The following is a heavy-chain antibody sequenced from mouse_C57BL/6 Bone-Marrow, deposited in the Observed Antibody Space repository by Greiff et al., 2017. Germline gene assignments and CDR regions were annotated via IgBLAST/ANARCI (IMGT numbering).Heavy chain of an antibody. CDR3: ASGEFSFDY. J-gene: IGHJ2*01. Sequence: QVQLQQPGAELVKPGASVKLSCKASGYTFTSYWMHWVKQRPGQGLEWIGMIHPNSGSTNYNEKFKGKATLTVDKSSSTAYMQLSSLTSEDSAVYYCASGEFSFDYWGQGTTLTVSS. CDR2: IHPNSGST. CDR1: GYTFTSYW. V-gene: IGHV1-64*01.